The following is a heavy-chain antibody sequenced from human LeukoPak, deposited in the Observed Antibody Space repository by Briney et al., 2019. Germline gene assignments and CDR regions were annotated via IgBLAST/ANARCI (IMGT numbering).Heavy chain of an antibody. Sequence: SETLSLTCAVYGGSFSGYCWSWIRQPPGKGLEWIGEINHSGSTNYNPSLKSRVTISVDTSKNQFSLKLSSVTAADTAVYYCARGASDIPFDYWGQGTLVTVSS. CDR2: INHSGST. CDR1: GGSFSGYC. CDR3: ARGASDIPFDY. D-gene: IGHD2-15*01. V-gene: IGHV4-34*01. J-gene: IGHJ4*02.